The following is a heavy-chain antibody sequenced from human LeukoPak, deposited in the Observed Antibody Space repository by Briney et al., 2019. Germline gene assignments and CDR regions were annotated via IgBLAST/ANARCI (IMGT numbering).Heavy chain of an antibody. CDR1: GGSISSYY. CDR3: ARDHPPGNFYDY. Sequence: SETLSLTCTVSGGSISSYYWSWIRQPAGKGLEWIGRIYTSGSTNYNPSLKSRVTMSVDTSKNQFSLELSSVTAADTAVYYRARDHPPGNFYDYWGQGTLVTVSS. J-gene: IGHJ4*02. D-gene: IGHD2/OR15-2a*01. V-gene: IGHV4-4*07. CDR2: IYTSGST.